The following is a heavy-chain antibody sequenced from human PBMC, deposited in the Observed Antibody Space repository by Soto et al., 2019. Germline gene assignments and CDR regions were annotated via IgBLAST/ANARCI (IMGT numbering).Heavy chain of an antibody. Sequence: SETLSLTCPVSGGSIGNSTYYWGWIRQPPGKGLEWIGNIYYSGSTYYNPSLKSRVTISVDTSKNQFSLRLNSVTAADTAVYFCARLGYSGYIDYWGQGTLVTVSS. CDR2: IYYSGST. J-gene: IGHJ4*02. CDR1: GGSIGNSTYY. CDR3: ARLGYSGYIDY. V-gene: IGHV4-39*01. D-gene: IGHD5-12*01.